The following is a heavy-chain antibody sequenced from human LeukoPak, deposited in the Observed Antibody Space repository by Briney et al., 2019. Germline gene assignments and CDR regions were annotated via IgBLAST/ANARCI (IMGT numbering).Heavy chain of an antibody. CDR3: ARGDYYYYYYMDV. V-gene: IGHV4-59*01. Sequence: SETLSLTCAVSGGSIGSYYWSWIRQPPGKGLEWIGYIYYSGSTNYNPSLKSRVTISVDTSKNQFSLKLSSVTAADTAVYYCARGDYYYYYYMDVWGKGTTVTVSS. CDR2: IYYSGST. CDR1: GGSIGSYY. J-gene: IGHJ6*03.